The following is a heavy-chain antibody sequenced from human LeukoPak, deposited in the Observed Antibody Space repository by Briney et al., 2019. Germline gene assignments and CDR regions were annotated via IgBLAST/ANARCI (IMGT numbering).Heavy chain of an antibody. CDR1: GFTFSSYE. D-gene: IGHD6-19*01. Sequence: GGSLRLSCAASGFTFSSYEMNWVRQPPGKGLEWVSYISSSGSTIYYADSVKGRFTISRDNAKNSLYLQMNSLRAEDTAVYYCASHSSGWYSDFDYWGQGTLVTVSS. CDR2: ISSSGSTI. V-gene: IGHV3-48*03. J-gene: IGHJ4*02. CDR3: ASHSSGWYSDFDY.